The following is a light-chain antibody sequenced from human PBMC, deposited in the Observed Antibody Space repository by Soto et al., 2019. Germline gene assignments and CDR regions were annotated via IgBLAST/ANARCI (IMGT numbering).Light chain of an antibody. CDR1: QTISSW. V-gene: IGKV1-5*03. Sequence: DIQMTQSPSTLSGSVGDRVTITCRASQTISSWLAWYQQKPGKAPRLLIYKASTLEIGVPSRFSGSGSGTEFTLTISSLQPDDFATYYCQQYNSYSITFGQGTKVDIK. CDR2: KAS. J-gene: IGKJ1*01. CDR3: QQYNSYSIT.